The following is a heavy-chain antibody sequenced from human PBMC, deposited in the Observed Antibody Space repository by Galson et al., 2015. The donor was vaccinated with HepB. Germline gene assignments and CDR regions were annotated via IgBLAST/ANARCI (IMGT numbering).Heavy chain of an antibody. CDR1: GYTFTSYD. D-gene: IGHD2-2*01. V-gene: IGHV1-8*01. J-gene: IGHJ6*02. CDR3: ARVLCCSTSSCYYYYYGMDV. Sequence: SVKVSCKASGYTFTSYDINWVRQATGQGLEWMGWMNPNSGNTGYAQKFQGRVTMTRNTSISTAFMELSSLRSEDTAVYYCARVLCCSTSSCYYYYYGMDVWGQGTTVTVSS. CDR2: MNPNSGNT.